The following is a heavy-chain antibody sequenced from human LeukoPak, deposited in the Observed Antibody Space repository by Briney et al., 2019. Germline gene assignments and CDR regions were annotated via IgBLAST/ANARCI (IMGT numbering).Heavy chain of an antibody. J-gene: IGHJ3*02. CDR1: GGTFSSYA. CDR3: ARXGAXVPXAYRVAXDI. D-gene: IGHD2-2*01. V-gene: IGHV1-69*06. Sequence: VKVXXXASGGTFSSYAISWVRQAPGQGLEWMGGIIPIFGTANYAQKFQGRVTITADKSTSKAYMELSSLRSEDTAVYYGARXGAXVPXAYRVAXDIWGQGTXVTVSS. CDR2: IIPIFGTA.